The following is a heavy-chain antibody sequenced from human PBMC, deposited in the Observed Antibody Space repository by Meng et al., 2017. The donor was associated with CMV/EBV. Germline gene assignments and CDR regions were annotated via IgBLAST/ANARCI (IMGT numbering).Heavy chain of an antibody. J-gene: IGHJ5*02. Sequence: SGYTFTSYANNCGRRATGQGLSWIGWMNPNSSNTGYAPQFHPLIPMTRNTSISTAYMELSSLRSEDTAVYYCARGSNDEEGVSWFDPWGQGTLVTVSS. CDR3: ARGSNDEEGVSWFDP. V-gene: IGHV1-8*01. CDR2: MNPNSSNT. CDR1: GYTFTSYA. D-gene: IGHD1-1*01.